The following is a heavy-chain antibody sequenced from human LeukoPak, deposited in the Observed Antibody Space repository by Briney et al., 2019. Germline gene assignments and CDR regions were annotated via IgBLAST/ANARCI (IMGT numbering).Heavy chain of an antibody. CDR3: ARDPPCISDGYYSFDY. D-gene: IGHD3-3*01. CDR2: MWHDGRNK. J-gene: IGHJ4*02. Sequence: GGFLRLSCAASGFTFSTYGMHWLRQAPGKGLEWVAVMWHDGRNKYYGDSVRGRFTTARDNSTNTLYLQMKSLRGEHTAVYFCARDPPCISDGYYSFDYWGQGTLVTVSS. V-gene: IGHV3-33*01. CDR1: GFTFSTYG.